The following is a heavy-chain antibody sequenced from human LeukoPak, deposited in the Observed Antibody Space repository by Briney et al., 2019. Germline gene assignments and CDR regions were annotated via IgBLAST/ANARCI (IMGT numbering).Heavy chain of an antibody. CDR3: ARRVIAATLDY. V-gene: IGHV4-39*01. D-gene: IGHD2/OR15-2a*01. CDR2: IYYSGTT. CDR1: GGSIGSSSYY. J-gene: IGHJ4*02. Sequence: SETLSLTCTVSGGSIGSSSYYWAWIRQPPGKGLEWIGSIYYSGTTFYNPSLKSRVTISADTSKNQFFLKLSSVTAADTAMYYCARRVIAATLDYWGRGTLVTVSA.